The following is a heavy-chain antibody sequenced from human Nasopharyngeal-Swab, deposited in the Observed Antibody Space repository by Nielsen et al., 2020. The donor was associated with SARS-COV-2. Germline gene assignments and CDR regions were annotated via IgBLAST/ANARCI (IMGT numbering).Heavy chain of an antibody. Sequence: GGSLRLSCAASGFTFSDYYMSWLRQAPGKGLEWVSYISSSGSTIYYADSVKGRFTISRDNAKNSLYLQMNSLRAEDTAVYYCTTDPQQWLVEYYYYMDVWGKGTTVTVSS. CDR1: GFTFSDYY. V-gene: IGHV3-11*01. J-gene: IGHJ6*03. CDR2: ISSSGSTI. D-gene: IGHD6-19*01. CDR3: TTDPQQWLVEYYYYMDV.